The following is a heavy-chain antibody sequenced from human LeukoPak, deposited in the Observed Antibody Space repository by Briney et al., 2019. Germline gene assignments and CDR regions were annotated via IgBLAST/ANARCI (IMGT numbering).Heavy chain of an antibody. CDR2: ISSSSTTI. V-gene: IGHV3-48*02. Sequence: GGSLRLSCAASGFTFSDYSMNWVRQAPGKGLEWVSYISSSSTTIFYADSVKGRFTISRDNAKNSLFQQMNGLRDEDTALYYCARERVIAAAGDGFDSWGQGTLVTVSS. J-gene: IGHJ4*02. D-gene: IGHD2-21*01. CDR1: GFTFSDYS. CDR3: ARERVIAAAGDGFDS.